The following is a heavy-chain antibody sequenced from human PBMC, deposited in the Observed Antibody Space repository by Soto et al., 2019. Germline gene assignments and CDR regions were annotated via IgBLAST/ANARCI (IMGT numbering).Heavy chain of an antibody. D-gene: IGHD2-21*01. V-gene: IGHV1-69*01. CDR1: GGTFSSYA. CDR2: IIPIFGTA. J-gene: IGHJ4*02. Sequence: QVQLVQSGAEVKKPGSSVKVSCQASGGTFSSYAISWVRQAPGHGLEWMGGIIPIFGTANYAQKFQGRVTMTADESTSTAYMERGSLSSEGTAVYDCARYSERVYGHGAYYGEYWGQGTLVTVAS. CDR3: ARYSERVYGHGAYYGEY.